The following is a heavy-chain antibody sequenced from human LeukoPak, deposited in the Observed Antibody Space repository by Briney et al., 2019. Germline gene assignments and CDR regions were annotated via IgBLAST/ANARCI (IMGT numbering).Heavy chain of an antibody. CDR3: ARDKGYYESSGYLKAFDI. V-gene: IGHV4-61*01. J-gene: IGHJ3*02. CDR2: IYYSGST. CDR1: GGSVSSGSYY. D-gene: IGHD3-22*01. Sequence: SETLSLTCTVSGGSVSSGSYYWSWIRQPPGKGLEWIGYIYYSGSTNYNPSLKSRVTISADTSKNQFSLKLSSVTAADTAVYYCARDKGYYESSGYLKAFDIWGQGTMVTVPS.